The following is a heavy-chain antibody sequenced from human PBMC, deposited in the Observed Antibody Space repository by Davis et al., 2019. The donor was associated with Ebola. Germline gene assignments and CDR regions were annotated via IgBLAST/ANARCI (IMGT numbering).Heavy chain of an antibody. Sequence: GSLRLSCAVYGGSFSGYYWSWIRQPPGKGLEWIGEINHSGSTNYNPSLKSRVTISVDTSKNQFSLKLSSVTAADTAVYYCARAKRRYSNLDYYYYGMDVWGQGTTVTVSS. D-gene: IGHD4-11*01. J-gene: IGHJ6*02. V-gene: IGHV4-34*01. CDR2: INHSGST. CDR3: ARAKRRYSNLDYYYYGMDV. CDR1: GGSFSGYY.